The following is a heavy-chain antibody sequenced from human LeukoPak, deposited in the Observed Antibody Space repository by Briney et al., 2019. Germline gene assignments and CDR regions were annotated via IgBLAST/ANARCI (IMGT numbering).Heavy chain of an antibody. J-gene: IGHJ4*02. D-gene: IGHD1-26*01. CDR2: FYPEDGET. CDR3: ATGLWELPSPLDY. V-gene: IGHV1-24*01. CDR1: GYTLTELS. Sequence: ASVTVSRRLSGYTLTELSMHWVRQARGKGLGGMGGFYPEDGETIYAQKFQGRVTMTEDTSTDTAYMELSSLRSEDTAVYYCATGLWELPSPLDYWGQGTLVTVSS.